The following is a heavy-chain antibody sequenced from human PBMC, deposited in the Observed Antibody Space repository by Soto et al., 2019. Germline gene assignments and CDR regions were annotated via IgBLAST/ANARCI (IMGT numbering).Heavy chain of an antibody. CDR3: AKDFEYSSSGYFDY. Sequence: GGSPRLSCAASGFTFSSYAMSWVRQAPGKGLEWVXAXSXXXGXTXXXDXXXXRFTISRDNSKNTLYLQMNSLRAEDTAVYYCAKDFEYSSSGYFDYWGQGTLVTVSS. CDR2: XSXXXGXT. V-gene: IGHV3-23*01. D-gene: IGHD6-6*01. J-gene: IGHJ4*02. CDR1: GFTFSSYA.